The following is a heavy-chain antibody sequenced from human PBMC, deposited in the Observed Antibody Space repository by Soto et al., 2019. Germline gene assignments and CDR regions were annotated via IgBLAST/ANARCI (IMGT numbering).Heavy chain of an antibody. J-gene: IGHJ4*02. CDR2: INGGDDSE. D-gene: IGHD6-6*01. V-gene: IGHV3-23*01. CDR3: TKDSCWGISPSAHDH. CDR1: GFTFRSSP. Sequence: EVQLWESGGGLVQPGGSLRLSCAVSGFTFRSSPMSWVRRAPGKGLEWVSGINGGDDSEHYVDSVRGRFTIIRDNSKNLMLQQMISMRVEDTAIYYCTKDSCWGISPSAHDHWGQGTQVTVSS.